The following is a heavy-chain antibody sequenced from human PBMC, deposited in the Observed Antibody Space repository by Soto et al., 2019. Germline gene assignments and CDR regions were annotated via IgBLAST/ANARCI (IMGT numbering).Heavy chain of an antibody. D-gene: IGHD1-7*01. CDR2: INPNSGVT. CDR1: GYTFTFYY. V-gene: IGHV1-46*01. Sequence: ASVKVSCKASGYTFTFYYLHWVRQAPGQGLEWMGMINPNSGVTRYAQKFQGRATMTRDTSTSTVYMELSSLRSEDTAVFYCARAGTGTTEPAYHGMDVWGQGTTVTVSS. CDR3: ARAGTGTTEPAYHGMDV. J-gene: IGHJ6*02.